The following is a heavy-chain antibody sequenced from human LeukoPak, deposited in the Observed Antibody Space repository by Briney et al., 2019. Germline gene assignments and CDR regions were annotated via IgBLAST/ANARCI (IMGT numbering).Heavy chain of an antibody. J-gene: IGHJ6*02. D-gene: IGHD2-8*02. CDR1: GFTFSVYW. CDR2: INSDGSST. V-gene: IGHV3-74*01. Sequence: PGGSLRLSCAASGFTFSVYWMHWVRQAPGRGLVWVSLINSDGSSTRYADSVTGRFATSRDNAKNTLYLQMNSLRAEDTALYYCTRVQAGRSGLMDVWGRGTTVTVSS. CDR3: TRVQAGRSGLMDV.